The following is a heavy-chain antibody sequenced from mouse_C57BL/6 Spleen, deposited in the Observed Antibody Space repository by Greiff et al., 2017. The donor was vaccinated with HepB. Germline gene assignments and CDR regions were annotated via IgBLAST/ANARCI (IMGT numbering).Heavy chain of an antibody. J-gene: IGHJ4*01. CDR2: ISSGGSYT. V-gene: IGHV5-6*02. CDR3: ARSTFQNPSYYYAMDY. D-gene: IGHD1-2*01. Sequence: EVMLVESGGDLVKPGGSLKLSCAASGFTFSSYGMSWVRQTPDKRLEWVATISSGGSYTYYPDSVKGRFTISRDNAKNTLYLQMSSLKSEDTAMYYCARSTFQNPSYYYAMDYWGQGTSVTVSS. CDR1: GFTFSSYG.